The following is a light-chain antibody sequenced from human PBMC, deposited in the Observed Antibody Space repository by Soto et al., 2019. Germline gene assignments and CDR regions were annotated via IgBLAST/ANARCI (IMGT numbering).Light chain of an antibody. J-gene: IGKJ4*01. V-gene: IGKV1-33*01. CDR3: QQYDNLPLT. Sequence: IQMTQSPSSLSASVGDRVTITCQASQDIRHYLNWYQHKPGEAPKLLIYDASNLETGVPSRFSGSVSGTHFTLTITTLQPEDISTYYCQQYDNLPLTFGGGTKVE. CDR1: QDIRHY. CDR2: DAS.